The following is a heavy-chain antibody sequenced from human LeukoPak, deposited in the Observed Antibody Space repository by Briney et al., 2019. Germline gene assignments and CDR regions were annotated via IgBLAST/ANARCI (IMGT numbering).Heavy chain of an antibody. CDR1: GFTFSSYA. D-gene: IGHD3-22*01. CDR2: ISGSGGST. J-gene: IGHJ4*02. V-gene: IGHV3-23*01. CDR3: AKDLYTYYYDSSGYHPGGFDY. Sequence: GGSLRLSCAASGFTFSSYAMSWVRQAPGKGLEWVSAISGSGGSTYYADSVKGRFTISRDNSKNTLYLQMNSLRAEDTAVYYCAKDLYTYYYDSSGYHPGGFDYWGQGTQVTVSS.